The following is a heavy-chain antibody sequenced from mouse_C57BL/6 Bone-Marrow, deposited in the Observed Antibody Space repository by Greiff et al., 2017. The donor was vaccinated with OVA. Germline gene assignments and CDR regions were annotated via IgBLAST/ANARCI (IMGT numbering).Heavy chain of an antibody. CDR2: INPYNGDT. Sequence: EVQRVESGPELVKPGDSVKISCKASGYSFTGYFMNWVMQSHGKSLEWIGRINPYNGDTFYNQKFKGKATLTVDKSSSTAHMELRSLTSEDSAVYYCAKGYYSSYYAMDYWGQGTSVTVSS. CDR1: GYSFTGYF. J-gene: IGHJ4*01. CDR3: AKGYYSSYYAMDY. V-gene: IGHV1-20*01. D-gene: IGHD2-3*01.